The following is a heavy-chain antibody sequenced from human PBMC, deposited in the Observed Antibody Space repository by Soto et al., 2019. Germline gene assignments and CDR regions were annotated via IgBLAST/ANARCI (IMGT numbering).Heavy chain of an antibody. J-gene: IGHJ5*02. V-gene: IGHV1-18*01. Sequence: QVQLVQSGAEVKKPGASVKVSCKAYGYTFTSYVISWVRQAHGQGLEWMGWISAYNGNTNYAQKLQGRVTMTTDTSTSTDYMELSSLRSDDTAVYYGARDFSEYPRWFDPRGQGTLVPVSS. CDR1: GYTFTSYV. CDR3: ARDFSEYPRWFDP. CDR2: ISAYNGNT.